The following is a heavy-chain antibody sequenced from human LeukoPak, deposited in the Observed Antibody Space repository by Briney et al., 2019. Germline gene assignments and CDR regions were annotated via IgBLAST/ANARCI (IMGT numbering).Heavy chain of an antibody. CDR3: AKLYSSSSRGGYY. Sequence: GGSLTLSCAASGFTFSSYGMHWLRQAPGRGLEWVAVISYDGSNKYYADSVKGRFTISRDNSKNTLYLQMNSLRAEDTAVYYCAKLYSSSSRGGYYWGQGTLVTVSS. CDR1: GFTFSSYG. J-gene: IGHJ4*02. CDR2: ISYDGSNK. D-gene: IGHD6-13*01. V-gene: IGHV3-30*18.